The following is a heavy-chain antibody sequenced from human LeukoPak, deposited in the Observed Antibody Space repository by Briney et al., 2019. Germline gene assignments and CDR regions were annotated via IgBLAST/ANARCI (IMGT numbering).Heavy chain of an antibody. V-gene: IGHV4-4*07. J-gene: IGHJ4*02. Sequence: PSETLSLTCTVSGDSIRSYYWSWIPQPAGKGLEWIGRISASGSTNYNPSLKSRVTMSVDTSKNQFSLNLSSVTAADTAVYYCARDTGSSGWSTLIDNWGQGTLVTVSS. CDR1: GDSIRSYY. CDR3: ARDTGSSGWSTLIDN. D-gene: IGHD6-19*01. CDR2: ISASGST.